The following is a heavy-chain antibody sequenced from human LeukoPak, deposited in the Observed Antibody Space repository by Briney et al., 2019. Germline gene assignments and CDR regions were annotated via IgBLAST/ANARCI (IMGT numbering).Heavy chain of an antibody. D-gene: IGHD4-11*01. Sequence: SETLSLTCAVYGGSFSGYYWSWIRQPPGRGLEWIGEINHSGSTNYNPSLKSRVTISVDTSKNQFSLKLSSVTAADTAVYYCARGLYSNYYFDHWGQGTLVTVSS. CDR3: ARGLYSNYYFDH. J-gene: IGHJ4*02. V-gene: IGHV4-34*01. CDR1: GGSFSGYY. CDR2: INHSGST.